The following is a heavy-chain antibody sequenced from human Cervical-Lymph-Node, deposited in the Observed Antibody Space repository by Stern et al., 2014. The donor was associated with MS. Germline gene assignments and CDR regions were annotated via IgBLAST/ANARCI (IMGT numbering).Heavy chain of an antibody. J-gene: IGHJ6*02. CDR3: ARPGDDTAKYGLDV. CDR2: LCPGDSDT. D-gene: IGHD5-18*01. CDR1: GYSFATYW. Sequence: VQLVESGAEVKKPGGSLKISCKGSGYSFATYWIGWVRQMPGKGLEWMGILCPGDSDTRYSPSFQGHVTLLADKTIRTAYLHWSSLKASDTAMYYCARPGDDTAKYGLDVWGQGTTVTVSS. V-gene: IGHV5-51*03.